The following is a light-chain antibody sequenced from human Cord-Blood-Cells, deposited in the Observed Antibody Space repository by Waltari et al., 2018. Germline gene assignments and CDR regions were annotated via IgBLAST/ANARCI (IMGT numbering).Light chain of an antibody. CDR1: QSVSSY. Sequence: EIVLTQSPATLSSSPGESATLSCRASQSVSSYLAWYQQKPGQAPRLLIYDASNRATGIPARFSGSGSGTDFTLTISSLEPEDFAVYYCQQRSNWPLTFGGGTKVEIK. J-gene: IGKJ4*01. CDR2: DAS. CDR3: QQRSNWPLT. V-gene: IGKV3-11*01.